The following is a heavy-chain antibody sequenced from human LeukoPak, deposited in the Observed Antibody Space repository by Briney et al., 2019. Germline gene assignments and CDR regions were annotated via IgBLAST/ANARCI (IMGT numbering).Heavy chain of an antibody. V-gene: IGHV3-48*03. CDR3: ARGPTTHFDY. D-gene: IGHD2-15*01. J-gene: IGHJ4*02. CDR2: ISSSGSTI. CDR1: GFTFSNYE. Sequence: PGGSLRLSCAASGFTFSNYEMNWVRQAPGKGLEWVSYISSSGSTIYYADSVKGRFTISRDNAKNSLYLQMNSLRAEDTGVYYCARGPTTHFDYWGQGTPVTVSP.